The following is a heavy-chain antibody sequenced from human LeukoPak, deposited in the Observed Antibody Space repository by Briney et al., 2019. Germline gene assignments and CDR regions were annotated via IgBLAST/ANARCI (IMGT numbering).Heavy chain of an antibody. V-gene: IGHV4-59*08. J-gene: IGHJ4*02. CDR2: IYYSGST. Sequence: SETLSVTCTVSGGSISSYYWSWIRQPPGKGLEWIGYIYYSGSTNYNPSLKSRVTISVDTSKNQFSLKLSSVTAADTAVYYCARHNTGVFGVVSPIDYWGQGTLVTVSS. CDR3: ARHNTGVFGVVSPIDY. D-gene: IGHD3-3*01. CDR1: GGSISSYY.